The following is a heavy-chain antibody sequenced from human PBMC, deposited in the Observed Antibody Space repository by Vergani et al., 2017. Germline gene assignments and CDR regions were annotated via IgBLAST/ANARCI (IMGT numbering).Heavy chain of an antibody. J-gene: IGHJ6*03. V-gene: IGHV4-59*01. Sequence: QVQLQESGPGLVKPSETLSLTCTVSGGSISSYYWSWIRQPPGKGLEWIGCIYYSGSTNYNPSLKSRVTISVDTSKNQFSLKLSSVTAADTAVYYCARAASYYYYMDVWGKGP. CDR2: IYYSGST. D-gene: IGHD2-15*01. CDR1: GGSISSYY. CDR3: ARAASYYYYMDV.